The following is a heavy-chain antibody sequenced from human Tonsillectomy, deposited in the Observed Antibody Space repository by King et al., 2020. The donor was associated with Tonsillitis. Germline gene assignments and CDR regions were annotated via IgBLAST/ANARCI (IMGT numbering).Heavy chain of an antibody. CDR2: ISSSSSYI. V-gene: IGHV3-21*01. CDR3: ARDLGGSYSNYYYYGMDV. Sequence: VQLVESGGGLVKPGGSLRLSCAASGFTFSSYSMNWVRQAPWKGLEWVSSISSSSSYIYYADSVKGRFTISRDNAKNSLYLQMNSLRAEDTAVYYCARDLGGSYSNYYYYGMDVWGQGTTVTVSS. J-gene: IGHJ6*02. CDR1: GFTFSSYS. D-gene: IGHD1-26*01.